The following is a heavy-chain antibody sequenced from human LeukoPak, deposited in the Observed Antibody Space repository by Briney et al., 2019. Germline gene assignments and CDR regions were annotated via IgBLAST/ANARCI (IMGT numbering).Heavy chain of an antibody. Sequence: SETLSLTCTVSGGSISSYYWSWIRQPPGKGLEWIGYIYYSGSTNYNPSLKSRVTISVDTSKNQFSLKLSSVTAADTAVYYCASVIGHDSSGYYYIAEYFQHWGQGTLVTVSS. V-gene: IGHV4-59*08. J-gene: IGHJ1*01. CDR1: GGSISSYY. CDR3: ASVIGHDSSGYYYIAEYFQH. CDR2: IYYSGST. D-gene: IGHD3-22*01.